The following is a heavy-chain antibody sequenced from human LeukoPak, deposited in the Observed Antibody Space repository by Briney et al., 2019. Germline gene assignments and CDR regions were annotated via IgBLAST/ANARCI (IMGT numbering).Heavy chain of an antibody. CDR3: ARLLAYGSGGEAFDY. Sequence: GGSLRLSCAASGFTFSSYSMNWVRQAPGKGLEWVANIKHDGSEKYYLDSVKGRFSISRDNAKNSLYLQMNSLRAEDTAVYYCARLLAYGSGGEAFDYWGQGTLVTVSS. J-gene: IGHJ4*02. CDR2: IKHDGSEK. CDR1: GFTFSSYS. D-gene: IGHD3-10*01. V-gene: IGHV3-7*01.